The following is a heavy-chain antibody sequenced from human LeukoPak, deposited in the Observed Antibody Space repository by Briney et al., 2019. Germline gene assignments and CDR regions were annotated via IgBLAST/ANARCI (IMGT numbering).Heavy chain of an antibody. J-gene: IGHJ4*02. CDR2: IYPGDSDT. Sequence: GESLKISCKGSGYSFTSYWIGWVRQMPGKGLEWMGIIYPGDSDTRYSPSFQGQVTISADKSISTAYLQWSSLKASDTAMYYCARPFNSGYDTYPDYYFDYWGQGTLVTVSS. D-gene: IGHD5-12*01. CDR1: GYSFTSYW. V-gene: IGHV5-51*01. CDR3: ARPFNSGYDTYPDYYFDY.